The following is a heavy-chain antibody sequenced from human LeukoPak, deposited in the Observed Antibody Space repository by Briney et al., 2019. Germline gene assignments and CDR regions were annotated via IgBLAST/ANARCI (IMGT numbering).Heavy chain of an antibody. V-gene: IGHV3-20*04. Sequence: GESLKISCAASGFTFDDYGMSWVRQAPGKGLEWVSGINWNGGSTGYADSVKGRFTISRDNAKNSLYLQMNSLRAEDTALYYCARTKGQQLVLYYFDYWGQGTLVTVSS. J-gene: IGHJ4*02. D-gene: IGHD6-13*01. CDR2: INWNGGST. CDR3: ARTKGQQLVLYYFDY. CDR1: GFTFDDYG.